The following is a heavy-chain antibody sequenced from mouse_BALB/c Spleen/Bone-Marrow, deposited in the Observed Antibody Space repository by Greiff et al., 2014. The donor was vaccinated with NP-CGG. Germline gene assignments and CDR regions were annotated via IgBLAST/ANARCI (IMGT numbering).Heavy chain of an antibody. CDR3: ARRATTVVATDY. CDR2: INPSNGRT. J-gene: IGHJ2*01. CDR1: GYTFTSYW. D-gene: IGHD1-1*01. Sequence: VQLQQSGAELVKPGASVKLSCKASGYTFTSYWMHWVKQRPGQGLEWIGEINPSNGRTNYNEKFKSKATLTVDKSSSTAYMQLSSLTSEDSAVYYCARRATTVVATDYWGQGTTHTVSS. V-gene: IGHV1S81*02.